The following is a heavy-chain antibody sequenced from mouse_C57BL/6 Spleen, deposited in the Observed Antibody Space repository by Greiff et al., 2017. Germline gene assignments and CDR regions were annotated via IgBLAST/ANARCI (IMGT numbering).Heavy chain of an antibody. CDR2: ISDGGSYT. V-gene: IGHV5-4*01. D-gene: IGHD4-1*02. CDR1: GFTFSSYA. CDR3: ARDSSTGTGFDY. Sequence: EVKVVESGGGLVKPGGSLKLSCAASGFTFSSYAMSWVRQTPEKRLEWVATISDGGSYTYYPDNIKGRFTISRDNAKNNLYLQMSHLKSEDTAMYYCARDSSTGTGFDYWGQGTTLTVSS. J-gene: IGHJ2*01.